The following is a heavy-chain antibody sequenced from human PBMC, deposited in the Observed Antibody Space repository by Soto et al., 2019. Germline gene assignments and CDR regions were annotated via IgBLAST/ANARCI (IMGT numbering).Heavy chain of an antibody. CDR1: GFTLSSYA. CDR2: ISGSGGST. V-gene: IGHV3-23*01. Sequence: PXGSLRLSCAASGFTLSSYAMSWVRHAPGKGLEWVSAISGSGGSTYYADSVKGRFTISRDNSKNTLYLQMNSLRAEDTAVYYCAKASSGYNDYFDYWGQGTLVTVSS. D-gene: IGHD3-22*01. J-gene: IGHJ4*02. CDR3: AKASSGYNDYFDY.